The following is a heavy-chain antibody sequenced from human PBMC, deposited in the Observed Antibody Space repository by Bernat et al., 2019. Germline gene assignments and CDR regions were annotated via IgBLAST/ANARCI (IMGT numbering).Heavy chain of an antibody. CDR1: GSTFSSYA. V-gene: IGHV1-69*01. CDR3: ASFDDPDCTNGVCSDY. J-gene: IGHJ4*02. Sequence: QVQLVQSGAEVKKPGSSVKVPCKASGSTFSSYAISWVRQAPGQGLEWMGGIIPIFGTANYAQKFQGRVTITADESTSTAYMELSSLRSEDTAVYYCASFDDPDCTNGVCSDYWGQGTLVTVSS. CDR2: IIPIFGTA. D-gene: IGHD2-8*01.